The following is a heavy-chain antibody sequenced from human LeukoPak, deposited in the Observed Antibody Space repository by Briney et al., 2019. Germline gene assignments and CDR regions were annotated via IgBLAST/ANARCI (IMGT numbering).Heavy chain of an antibody. J-gene: IGHJ4*02. D-gene: IGHD3-10*01. CDR1: GFTFSSYC. V-gene: IGHV3-33*01. Sequence: RPAGSLRLSCAASGFTFSSYCRHWVRQPPGKGLEWIAVIWYNGSTNYNADSVKRRFTISRDNSKNALYLQMNRLRAEDTAVYYCARHQSPSVTRSNYWGQGTLVSVSS. CDR3: ARHQSPSVTRSNY. CDR2: IWYNGSTN.